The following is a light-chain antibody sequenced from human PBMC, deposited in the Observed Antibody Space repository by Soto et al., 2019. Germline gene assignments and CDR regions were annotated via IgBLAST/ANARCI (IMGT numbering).Light chain of an antibody. CDR2: AAS. CDR1: QGISSY. Sequence: AIRMTQSPSSFSASTGDRVTFTCRASQGISSYVAWYQQKPGKAPKLLIYAASTLQSGVPSRFSGSGSGTDFTLTISCLQSEDFATYYCQQYYSYPYTFGQGTKLEIK. J-gene: IGKJ2*01. V-gene: IGKV1-8*01. CDR3: QQYYSYPYT.